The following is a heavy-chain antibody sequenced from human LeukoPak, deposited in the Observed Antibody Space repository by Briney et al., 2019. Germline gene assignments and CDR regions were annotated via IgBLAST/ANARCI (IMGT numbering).Heavy chain of an antibody. Sequence: SETLSLTFTVSSGSISTSNYYWGWVRQPPGKALEWIGNIFYGGSTYYSPSLKSRVTISLDTSRNQFSLRLTSVTAADTAVYFCATLVSTRYYFDYWGQGTLVTVSS. J-gene: IGHJ4*02. CDR3: ATLVSTRYYFDY. CDR2: IFYGGST. D-gene: IGHD5/OR15-5a*01. V-gene: IGHV4-39*07. CDR1: SGSISTSNYY.